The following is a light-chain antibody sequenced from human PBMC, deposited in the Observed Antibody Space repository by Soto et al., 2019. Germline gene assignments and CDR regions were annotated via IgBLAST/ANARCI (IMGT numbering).Light chain of an antibody. V-gene: IGKV3-15*01. J-gene: IGKJ4*01. CDR2: GAS. Sequence: EIVMTQSPATLSVSPGERATLSCRASQSVSSNLAWYQQKPGQAPRLLIYGASTRATGIPAWFSGSGSGTEFTLTISSLQSEEFAVYYCQQYDNWPLTFGGGTKVEIK. CDR1: QSVSSN. CDR3: QQYDNWPLT.